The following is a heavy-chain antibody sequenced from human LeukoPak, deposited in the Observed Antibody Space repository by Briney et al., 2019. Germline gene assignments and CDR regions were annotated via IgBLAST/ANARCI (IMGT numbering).Heavy chain of an antibody. CDR1: GFTFSSYA. CDR2: ISSSSSTI. Sequence: GGSLRLSCAASGFTFSSYAMHWVRQAPGKGLEWASYISSSSSTISYADSVKGRFTISRDKAKNSLYLQMNSLRAEDTAVYYCARGGAARPDYWGQGTLVTVSS. V-gene: IGHV3-48*01. D-gene: IGHD6-6*01. CDR3: ARGGAARPDY. J-gene: IGHJ4*02.